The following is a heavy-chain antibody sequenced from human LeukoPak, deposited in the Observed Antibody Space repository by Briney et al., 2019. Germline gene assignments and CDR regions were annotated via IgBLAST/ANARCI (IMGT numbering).Heavy chain of an antibody. CDR1: GYTFTGYY. D-gene: IGHD3-10*01. CDR2: INPNSGGT. V-gene: IGHV1-2*06. CDR3: ARFRIGAYYFDY. Sequence: ASAKVSCKASGYTFTGYYMHWVRQAPGQGLEWMGRINPNSGGTNYAQKFQGRVTMTRDTSISTAYMELSRLRSDDTAVYYCARFRIGAYYFDYWGQGTLVTVSS. J-gene: IGHJ4*02.